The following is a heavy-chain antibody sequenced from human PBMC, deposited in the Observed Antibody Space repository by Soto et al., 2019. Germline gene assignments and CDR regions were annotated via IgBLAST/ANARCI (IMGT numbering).Heavy chain of an antibody. CDR2: VYYTGST. Sequence: SETLSLTCSVSGGSISGSYWSGIRQSPGKGLEWLGYVYYTGSTNYSPSLRSRVSISVDTSKNEFSLRLSSVTAADTAVYFCARSVAVPAAHIDYWGQGTQVTVSS. D-gene: IGHD2-2*01. J-gene: IGHJ4*02. CDR3: ARSVAVPAAHIDY. CDR1: GGSISGSY. V-gene: IGHV4-59*01.